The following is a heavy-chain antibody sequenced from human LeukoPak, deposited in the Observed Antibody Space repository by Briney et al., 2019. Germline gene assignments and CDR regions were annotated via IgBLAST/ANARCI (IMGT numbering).Heavy chain of an antibody. V-gene: IGHV3-7*01. CDR2: IKQDGSEK. J-gene: IGHJ4*02. Sequence: PGGSLRLSCAASGFTFSSYWMSWVRQAPGKGLERVSNIKQDGSEKYYVDSVKGRFTISRDNAKNSLYLQMNSLRAEDTAMYYCARDAPPYYDFWSGSPLFDYWGQGTLVTVSS. CDR1: GFTFSSYW. CDR3: ARDAPPYYDFWSGSPLFDY. D-gene: IGHD3-3*01.